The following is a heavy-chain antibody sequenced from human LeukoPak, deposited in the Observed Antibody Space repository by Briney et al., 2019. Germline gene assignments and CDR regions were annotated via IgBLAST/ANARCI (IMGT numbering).Heavy chain of an antibody. CDR2: IKRDGSEK. Sequence: GGSLRLSCAASGFTFSNSWLSWVRQAPGKGLEWVANIKRDGSEKYYVDSVKGRFTISRDNAKSSLFLQMNSLRADDTAVYYCEGSAGYWGQGTLVTVPS. CDR1: GFTFSNSW. CDR3: EGSAGY. V-gene: IGHV3-7*01. J-gene: IGHJ4*02.